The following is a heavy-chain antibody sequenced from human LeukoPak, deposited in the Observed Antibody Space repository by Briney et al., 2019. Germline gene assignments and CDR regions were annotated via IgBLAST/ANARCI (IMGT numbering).Heavy chain of an antibody. CDR3: ARGGLGNEY. D-gene: IGHD7-27*01. CDR1: GYTFTIYD. J-gene: IGHJ4*02. Sequence: ASVTVSSTASGYTFTIYDINWVRQTPGQGREWMGWMNPNSGNTGYAQKFQGRVTMTRNTSIRTAYMELSYLRAEDTAVYYCARGGLGNEYWGQGTLVTVSS. V-gene: IGHV1-8*01. CDR2: MNPNSGNT.